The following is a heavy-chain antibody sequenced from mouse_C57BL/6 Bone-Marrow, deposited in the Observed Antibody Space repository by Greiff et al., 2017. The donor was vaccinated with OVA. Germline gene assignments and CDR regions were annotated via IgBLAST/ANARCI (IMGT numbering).Heavy chain of an antibody. CDR1: GYTFTDYY. D-gene: IGHD4-1*01. CDR2: IYPGSGNT. Sequence: VQLQQSGAELVRPGASVKLSCKASGYTFTDYYINWVKQRPGQGLEWIARIYPGSGNTYYNEKFKGKATLTAEKSSSTAYMQLSSLTSEDSAVYCCARNNWDVWYFDVWGTGTTVTVSS. J-gene: IGHJ1*03. CDR3: ARNNWDVWYFDV. V-gene: IGHV1-76*01.